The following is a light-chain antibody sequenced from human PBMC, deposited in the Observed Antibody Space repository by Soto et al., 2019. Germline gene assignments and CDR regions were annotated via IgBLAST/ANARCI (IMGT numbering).Light chain of an antibody. J-gene: IGLJ2*01. CDR3: QAWDSSTVA. CDR1: KLGNKY. V-gene: IGLV3-1*01. Sequence: SYELTQPPSVSVSPGQTASITCSGDKLGNKYACWYQQKPGQSPVLVIYQDIKRPSGIPERFSGSNSGNTATLTISGTQAMDEADYYCQAWDSSTVAFGGGTQLTVL. CDR2: QDI.